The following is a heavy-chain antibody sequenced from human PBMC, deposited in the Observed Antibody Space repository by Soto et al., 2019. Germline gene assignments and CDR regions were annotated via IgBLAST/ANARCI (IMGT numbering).Heavy chain of an antibody. J-gene: IGHJ4*02. CDR1: GFIFGSYG. CDR3: AQVPRYTVTPPDDY. CDR2: ISYDGTNK. Sequence: QVQLVESGGGVVQPGRSLRLSCVASGFIFGSYGMHWVRQAPGEGLEWVAVISYDGTNKYYADSVKGRFTISRDNSKNTLWLQMNSLGAEETAVYYCAQVPRYTVTPPDDYWGQGTLVTVSS. D-gene: IGHD4-17*01. V-gene: IGHV3-30*18.